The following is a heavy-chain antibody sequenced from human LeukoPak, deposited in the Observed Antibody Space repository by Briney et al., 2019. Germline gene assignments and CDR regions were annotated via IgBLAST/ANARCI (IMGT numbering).Heavy chain of an antibody. J-gene: IGHJ5*02. CDR1: GFTFSSYA. CDR2: ISGSGGST. D-gene: IGHD2-2*01. Sequence: PGGSLRLSCAASGFTFSSYAMSWVRQAPGKGLEWVSAISGSGGSTYYADSVKGRFTISRDNSKNTLYLQMNSLRAEDTAVYYCAKRAYCSSTSCPYYQPPFDPWGQGTLVTVSS. V-gene: IGHV3-23*01. CDR3: AKRAYCSSTSCPYYQPPFDP.